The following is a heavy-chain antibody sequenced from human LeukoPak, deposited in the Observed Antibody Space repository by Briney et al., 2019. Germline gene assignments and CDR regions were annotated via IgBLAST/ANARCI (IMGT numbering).Heavy chain of an antibody. CDR1: GFTFSDYG. Sequence: GTSLRLSCAASGFTFSDYGMHWVRQAPGKGLEWVSVISGDGGRKYYADSMKGRFTISRDNSKNSLYLQMNSLRTEDTALYYCAKGAGYNNGDASDIWGLGPMVSVFS. CDR3: AKGAGYNNGDASDI. CDR2: ISGDGGRK. J-gene: IGHJ3*02. V-gene: IGHV3-43*02. D-gene: IGHD3-9*01.